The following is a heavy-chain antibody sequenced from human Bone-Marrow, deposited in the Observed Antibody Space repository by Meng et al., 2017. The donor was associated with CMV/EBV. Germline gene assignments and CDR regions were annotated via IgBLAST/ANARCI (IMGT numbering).Heavy chain of an antibody. CDR1: GFTFSGYW. Sequence: GGSLRLSCAASGFTFSGYWMNWVRQTPGKGLEWVANIKQDGSDKYYADSVKGRFTISRDNAENSLYLQMNSLRAEDTAIYYCARGGPCSNGVCSDYGMDVWVQGTTVTVSS. J-gene: IGHJ6*02. D-gene: IGHD2-8*01. CDR3: ARGGPCSNGVCSDYGMDV. CDR2: IKQDGSDK. V-gene: IGHV3-7*01.